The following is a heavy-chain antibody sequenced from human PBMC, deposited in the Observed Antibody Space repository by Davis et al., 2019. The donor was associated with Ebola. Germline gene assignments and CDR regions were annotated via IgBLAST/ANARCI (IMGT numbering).Heavy chain of an antibody. Sequence: GESLKISCAGSGFTFTTYAMTWVRQAPRKGLVWVSRINGYGSTTMYADSVKGRFTISRDNAENTLYLQMNSLGAGDTAMYYCARDIKYCVTNSCLSHLYWGQGILVTVSS. V-gene: IGHV3-74*03. CDR2: INGYGSTT. CDR3: ARDIKYCVTNSCLSHLY. D-gene: IGHD2-21*01. CDR1: GFTFTTYA. J-gene: IGHJ4*02.